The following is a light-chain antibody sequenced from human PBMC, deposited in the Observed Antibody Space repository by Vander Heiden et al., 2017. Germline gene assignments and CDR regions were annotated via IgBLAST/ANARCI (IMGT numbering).Light chain of an antibody. CDR2: AAS. CDR3: LQYSSYPPT. V-gene: IGKV1-8*01. Sequence: AIRITQSPSSLSASTGDRVTITCRASQGISSYLAWYQQKPGKAPKLLIYAASTLQSGVPSRFSGSGSGTDFTLTISCLQSEDFATYYCLQYSSYPPTF. J-gene: IGKJ3*01. CDR1: QGISSY.